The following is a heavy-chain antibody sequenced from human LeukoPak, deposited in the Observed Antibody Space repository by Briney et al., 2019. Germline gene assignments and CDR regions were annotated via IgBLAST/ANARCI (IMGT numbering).Heavy chain of an antibody. D-gene: IGHD3-22*01. J-gene: IGHJ4*02. CDR3: AKVALGYYYDSSGYIDY. V-gene: IGHV3-23*01. Sequence: GGSLRLSCAASGFTFSSYSMNWVRQAPGKGLEWVSAISGSGGSTYYADSVKGRFTISRDNSKNTLYLQMNSLRAEDTAVYYCAKVALGYYYDSSGYIDYWGQGTLVTVSS. CDR1: GFTFSSYS. CDR2: ISGSGGST.